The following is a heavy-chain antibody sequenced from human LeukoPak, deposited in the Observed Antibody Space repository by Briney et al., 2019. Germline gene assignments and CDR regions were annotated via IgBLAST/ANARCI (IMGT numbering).Heavy chain of an antibody. Sequence: ASVKVSCKASGYTFTSYAMHWVRQAPGQRLEWMGWINAGNGNTKYSQKFQGRVTITRDTSASTAYMELSSLRSEDTAVYYCARAGIYSSWYAYFDYWGQGTLVTVSS. J-gene: IGHJ4*02. CDR2: INAGNGNT. CDR3: ARAGIYSSWYAYFDY. D-gene: IGHD6-13*01. CDR1: GYTFTSYA. V-gene: IGHV1-3*01.